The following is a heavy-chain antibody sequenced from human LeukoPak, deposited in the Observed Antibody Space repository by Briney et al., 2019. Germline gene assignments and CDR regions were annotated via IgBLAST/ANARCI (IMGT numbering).Heavy chain of an antibody. D-gene: IGHD3-10*01. CDR3: ARDDYRGVTNFDP. V-gene: IGHV4-59*01. CDR2: ISYTGST. J-gene: IGHJ5*02. Sequence: SETLSLTCTVSGVSISPYFWSWMRQTPGKGLEWIGYISYTGSTNYNPALKSRVTISVDTSKNQFSLQLTSVTAADTAVYYCARDDYRGVTNFDPWGQGTLVTVSS. CDR1: GVSISPYF.